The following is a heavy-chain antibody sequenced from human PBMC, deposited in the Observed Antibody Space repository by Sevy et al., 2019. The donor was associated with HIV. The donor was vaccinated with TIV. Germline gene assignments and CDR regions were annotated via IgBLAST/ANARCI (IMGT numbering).Heavy chain of an antibody. CDR2: IYYSGST. CDR3: GGGGGDYGDLDYYYYGMDV. CDR1: GGSISSGGYY. Sequence: SETLSLTCTVSGGSISSGGYYWSWIRQHPGKGLEWIGYIYYSGSTYYNPSLKSRVTISVDTSKNQFSLKLSSVTAADTAVYYCGGGGGDYGDLDYYYYGMDVWGQGTTVTVSS. V-gene: IGHV4-31*03. J-gene: IGHJ6*02. D-gene: IGHD4-17*01.